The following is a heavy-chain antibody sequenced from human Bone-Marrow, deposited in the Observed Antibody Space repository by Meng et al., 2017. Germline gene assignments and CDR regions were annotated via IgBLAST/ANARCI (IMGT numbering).Heavy chain of an antibody. CDR3: ARDRGGGWGFDY. D-gene: IGHD3-10*01. CDR1: GGSFSGYY. Sequence: SETLSLTCAVYGGSFSGYYWSWIRQPPGKGLEWIGEINHSGSTNYNPSLKSRVTISVDTSKNQFSLKLSSVTAADTAVYYCARDRGGGWGFDYWGQGTLVTVSS. CDR2: INHSGST. V-gene: IGHV4-34*01. J-gene: IGHJ4*02.